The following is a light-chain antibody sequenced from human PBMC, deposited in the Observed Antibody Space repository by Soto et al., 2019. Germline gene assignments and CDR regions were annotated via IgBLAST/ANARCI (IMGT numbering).Light chain of an antibody. Sequence: EIVMTQSPATLSMSPGERATLSCRASQTVSINLAWYQQKPGQAHRLLIYVASTRATGIPARFSGSGAGTKFTLIISSLQSEDFEVYYFQQYNSWPLTFGRGTEVEIK. V-gene: IGKV3-15*01. J-gene: IGKJ4*01. CDR2: VAS. CDR1: QTVSIN. CDR3: QQYNSWPLT.